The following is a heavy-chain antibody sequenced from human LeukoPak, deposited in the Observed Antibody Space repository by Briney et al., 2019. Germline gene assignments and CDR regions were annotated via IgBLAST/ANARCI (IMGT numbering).Heavy chain of an antibody. J-gene: IGHJ4*02. D-gene: IGHD1-1*01. Sequence: PGRSLRLSCAASGFTFSSYAMHWVRQAPGKGLEWVAVISYDGSNKYYADSVKGRFTISRDNSKNTLYLQMNSLRAEDTAVYYCARDRGWNDGYFDYRGQGTLVTVSS. V-gene: IGHV3-30-3*01. CDR1: GFTFSSYA. CDR2: ISYDGSNK. CDR3: ARDRGWNDGYFDY.